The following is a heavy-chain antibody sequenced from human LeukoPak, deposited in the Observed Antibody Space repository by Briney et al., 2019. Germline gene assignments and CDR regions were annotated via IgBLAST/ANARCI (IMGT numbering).Heavy chain of an antibody. Sequence: SETLSLTCTVSGGSIRSYYWSWIRQPPGKGLEWIGYIYYSGCTNYNPSLKSRVTISVDTSKNQFSLKLSSVTAADTAVYYCARGLGISLEDYWGQGTLVTVSS. V-gene: IGHV4-59*01. CDR2: IYYSGCT. CDR1: GGSIRSYY. CDR3: ARGLGISLEDY. J-gene: IGHJ4*02. D-gene: IGHD7-27*01.